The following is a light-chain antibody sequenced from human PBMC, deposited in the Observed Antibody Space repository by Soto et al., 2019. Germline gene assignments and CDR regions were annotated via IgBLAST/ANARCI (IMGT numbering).Light chain of an antibody. J-gene: IGLJ3*02. CDR1: SSNIGAGYD. CDR2: GNS. CDR3: QSYDSSLSSAV. V-gene: IGLV1-40*01. Sequence: QSVLTQPPSVSGAPGQWITISCTGSSSNIGAGYDVPWYQQLPGTAPKLLIYGNSDRPSGVPHRFSGSKSGTTASLAITGLQADDEEDYYCQSYDSSLSSAVFGGGTKLTVL.